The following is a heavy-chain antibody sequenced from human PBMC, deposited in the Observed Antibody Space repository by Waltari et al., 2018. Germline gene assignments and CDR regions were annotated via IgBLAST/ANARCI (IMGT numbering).Heavy chain of an antibody. V-gene: IGHV3-74*01. J-gene: IGHJ4*02. D-gene: IGHD3-9*01. CDR2: INPDGRET. CDR3: VRGSNDWIGLDY. Sequence: EVQLVESGGGLVQPGGSLRLSCAPSGFTFRNYWMHWVRHAPGRGLLFVLRINPDGRETNYADAVKGRFTSSRDNAKNTLYLQMNRLRGEDTAVYYGVRGSNDWIGLDYWGQGALVTVSS. CDR1: GFTFRNYW.